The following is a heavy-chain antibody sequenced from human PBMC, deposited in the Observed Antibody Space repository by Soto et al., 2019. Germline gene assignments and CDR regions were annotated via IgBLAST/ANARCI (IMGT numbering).Heavy chain of an antibody. CDR2: VHSTGGT. J-gene: IGHJ6*02. V-gene: IGHV4-39*01. Sequence: SETLSLTCTVSGGSITSGGYFWDWIRQPPGKGLEWIGTVHSTGGTYYSPSLRSRVTISVDTSKNLFSLKMTSASATDTAVYFCAKREDSSRFGGMDIWGQGTAVTVYS. CDR1: GGSITSGGYF. CDR3: AKREDSSRFGGMDI. D-gene: IGHD3-3*01.